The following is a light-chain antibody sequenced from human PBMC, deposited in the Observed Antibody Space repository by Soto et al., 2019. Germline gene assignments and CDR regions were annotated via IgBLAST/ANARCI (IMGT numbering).Light chain of an antibody. Sequence: DIQMTQSPSTLSASVGDRVTITCRASQSISSWLAWYQQKPGKAPKLLSYKASSLESGVPSRFRGSGSGTEFTLTISSLKPDDFATYYCQQYNSYSEAFGQGTRLEIK. V-gene: IGKV1-5*03. CDR2: KAS. CDR3: QQYNSYSEA. CDR1: QSISSW. J-gene: IGKJ5*01.